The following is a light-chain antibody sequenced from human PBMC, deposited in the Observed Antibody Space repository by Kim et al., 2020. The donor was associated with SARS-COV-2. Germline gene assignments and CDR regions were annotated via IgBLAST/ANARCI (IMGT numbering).Light chain of an antibody. CDR2: EDN. CDR1: GGTIASNY. Sequence: GKQVTISCPRSGGTIASNYVQWYQQRPGSAPTFVIYEDNQRPSGVPDRFSGSIDSSSNSASLTISGLKTEDEGDYYCQSYDNNFVVFGGGTQLTVL. CDR3: QSYDNNFVV. V-gene: IGLV6-57*03. J-gene: IGLJ3*02.